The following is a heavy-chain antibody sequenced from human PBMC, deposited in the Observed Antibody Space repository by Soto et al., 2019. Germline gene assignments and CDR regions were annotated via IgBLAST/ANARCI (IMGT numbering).Heavy chain of an antibody. CDR3: ARDRGPVLMVYATDYYYYGMDV. Sequence: SETLSLTCTVSGGSVSSGSYYWSWIRQPPGKGLEWIGYIYYSGSTNYNPSLKSRVNISVDTSKNQFSLKLSSVTAADTAVYYFARDRGPVLMVYATDYYYYGMDVWGQGTTVTVSS. V-gene: IGHV4-61*01. J-gene: IGHJ6*02. CDR1: GGSVSSGSYY. CDR2: IYYSGST. D-gene: IGHD2-8*01.